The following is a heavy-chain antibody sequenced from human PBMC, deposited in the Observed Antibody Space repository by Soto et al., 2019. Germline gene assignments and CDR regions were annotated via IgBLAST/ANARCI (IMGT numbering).Heavy chain of an antibody. Sequence: ASVKVSCKASGYTFTGYYMHWVRQAPGQGLEWMGWINPNSGGTNYAQKFQGWVTMTRDTSISTASMELSRLRSDDTAVYYCARDLGIAAAGTGEFDYWGQGTLVTVSS. J-gene: IGHJ4*02. D-gene: IGHD6-13*01. CDR1: GYTFTGYY. CDR2: INPNSGGT. V-gene: IGHV1-2*04. CDR3: ARDLGIAAAGTGEFDY.